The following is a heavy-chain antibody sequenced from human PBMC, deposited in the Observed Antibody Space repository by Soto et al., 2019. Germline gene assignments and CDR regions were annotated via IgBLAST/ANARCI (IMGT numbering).Heavy chain of an antibody. Sequence: QVQLVQSGAEVKKPGASVKVSCKASGYTFTSYAMHWVRQAPGQRLEWMGWINAGNGNTKYSQKFQGRVTITRDTSASTAYMELSSLRSEDTAVYYCARGKVVVITLVHAFDIWGQGTMVTVSS. CDR2: INAGNGNT. CDR1: GYTFTSYA. J-gene: IGHJ3*02. V-gene: IGHV1-3*01. D-gene: IGHD3-22*01. CDR3: ARGKVVVITLVHAFDI.